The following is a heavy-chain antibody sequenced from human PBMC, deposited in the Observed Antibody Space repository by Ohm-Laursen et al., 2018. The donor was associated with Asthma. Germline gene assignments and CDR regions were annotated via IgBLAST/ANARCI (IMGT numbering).Heavy chain of an antibody. CDR2: ITTDSATV. CDR3: ATSIEGATAPKYFHR. V-gene: IGHV3-48*01. CDR1: GFTFSSYS. D-gene: IGHD1-26*01. J-gene: IGHJ1*01. Sequence: SLRLSCAASGFTFSSYSMSWVRQAPGKGLEWLSYITTDSATVYSADSVRGRFSISRDNAKNSLYLQMNILRAEDTAVYYCATSIEGATAPKYFHRWGQGTRVTVSS.